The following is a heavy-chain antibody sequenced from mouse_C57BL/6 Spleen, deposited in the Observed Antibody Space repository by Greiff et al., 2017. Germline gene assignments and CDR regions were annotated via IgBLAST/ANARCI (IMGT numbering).Heavy chain of an antibody. V-gene: IGHV1-39*01. CDR3: ARSPYGYDGYYFDY. CDR2: INPNYGTT. CDR1: GYSFTDYN. J-gene: IGHJ2*01. D-gene: IGHD2-2*01. Sequence: EVKVVESGPELVKPGASVKISCKASGYSFTDYNMNWVKQSNGKSLEWIGVINPNYGTTSYNQKFKGKATLTVDQSSSTAYMQLNSLTSEDSAVYYCARSPYGYDGYYFDYWGQGTTLTVSS.